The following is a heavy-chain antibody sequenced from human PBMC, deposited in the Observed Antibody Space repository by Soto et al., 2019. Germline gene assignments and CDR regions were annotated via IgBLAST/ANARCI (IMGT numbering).Heavy chain of an antibody. Sequence: SVKVSCKASGGTFSSYAISWVRQAPGQGLEWMGGIIPIFGTANYAQKFQGRVTITADESTSTAYMELSSLRSEDMAVYYCASRSSPNPNYYDSSGTQLFDYWGQGTLVTVSS. CDR1: GGTFSSYA. D-gene: IGHD3-22*01. CDR3: ASRSSPNPNYYDSSGTQLFDY. J-gene: IGHJ4*02. CDR2: IIPIFGTA. V-gene: IGHV1-69*13.